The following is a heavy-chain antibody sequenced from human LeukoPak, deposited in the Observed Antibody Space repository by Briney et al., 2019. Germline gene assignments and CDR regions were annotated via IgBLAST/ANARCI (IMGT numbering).Heavy chain of an antibody. CDR2: ISSSGSYI. CDR3: ARDYYGDYVFDH. CDR1: GFTFSSYS. V-gene: IGHV3-21*01. J-gene: IGHJ4*02. Sequence: PGGSLRLSCAASGFTFSSYSMNWFGKAPGKGLNWVSSISSSGSYIYYADSVKGRFTISRDNAKISLDLQMNSLRADDTAVYYCARDYYGDYVFDHWGQGALVTVSS. D-gene: IGHD4-17*01.